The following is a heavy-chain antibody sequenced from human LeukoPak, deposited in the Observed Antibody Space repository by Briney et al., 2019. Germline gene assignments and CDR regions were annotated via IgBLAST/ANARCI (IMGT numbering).Heavy chain of an antibody. J-gene: IGHJ4*02. Sequence: GGSLRLSCAASGFGFSDHYMNWIRQAPGKGLEWVSYISDGGETVYYADSVKGRFTISRDNAKRSVYLQMDSLRAEDTAVYYCARGYNVKATFDYWGQGTLVTVSS. CDR2: ISDGGETV. CDR1: GFGFSDHY. V-gene: IGHV3-11*01. CDR3: ARGYNVKATFDY. D-gene: IGHD5-24*01.